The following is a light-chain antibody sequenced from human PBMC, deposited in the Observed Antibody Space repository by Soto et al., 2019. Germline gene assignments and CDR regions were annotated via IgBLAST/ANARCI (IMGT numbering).Light chain of an antibody. CDR1: QSISSW. J-gene: IGKJ1*01. V-gene: IGKV1-5*01. Sequence: DIQMTQPPSTLSASVGDRVTITCRASQSISSWLAWYQQKPGKAPKLLIYDASSLESGVPSRFSGSGSGTEFTLTISSLQPDDFATYYCQQYNSYSWTFGQGTRWISN. CDR2: DAS. CDR3: QQYNSYSWT.